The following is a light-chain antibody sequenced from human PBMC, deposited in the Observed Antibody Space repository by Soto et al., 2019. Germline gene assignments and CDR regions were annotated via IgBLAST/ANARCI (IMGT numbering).Light chain of an antibody. Sequence: QSALTQPASVSGSPGQSITISCTGTSSDVGRYNYVSWYQQHPGKAPKLMIYDVNNRPSGVSNRFSGSKSGNTASLTISGLQAEDEADYYCSSYTSSSTRVGFGGGTKRTVL. V-gene: IGLV2-14*01. CDR2: DVN. CDR3: SSYTSSSTRVG. CDR1: SSDVGRYNY. J-gene: IGLJ2*01.